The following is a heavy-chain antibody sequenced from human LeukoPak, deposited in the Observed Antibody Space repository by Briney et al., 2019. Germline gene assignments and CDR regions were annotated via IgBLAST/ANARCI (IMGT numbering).Heavy chain of an antibody. CDR3: AKDMGYAMADAFDI. CDR2: ISSSSSYI. V-gene: IGHV3-21*04. Sequence: KPGGSLRLSCAASGFTFSSYSMNWVRQAPGKGLEWVSSISSSSSYIYYADSVKGRFTISRDNAKNSLYLQMNSLRAEDTALYYCAKDMGYAMADAFDIWGQGTMVTVSS. CDR1: GFTFSSYS. J-gene: IGHJ3*02. D-gene: IGHD5-12*01.